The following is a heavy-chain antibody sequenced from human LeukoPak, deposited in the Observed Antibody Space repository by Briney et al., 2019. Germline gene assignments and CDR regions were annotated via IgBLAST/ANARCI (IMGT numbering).Heavy chain of an antibody. J-gene: IGHJ4*02. Sequence: GASVKVSCKASGYTFTGYYIHWVRQAPGQGLEWVGWIDPNSGGTNYAQKFEGRVTMTRDTSISTAYMELSSLRSDDTAVYYCATLEAPVDYWGQGTLVTVSS. V-gene: IGHV1-2*02. CDR1: GYTFTGYY. CDR3: ATLEAPVDY. D-gene: IGHD3-3*01. CDR2: IDPNSGGT.